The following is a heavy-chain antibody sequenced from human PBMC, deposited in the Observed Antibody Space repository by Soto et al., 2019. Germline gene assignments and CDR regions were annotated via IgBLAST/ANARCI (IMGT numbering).Heavy chain of an antibody. CDR2: IYHSGST. CDR1: GGSISSGGYP. CDR3: ARAVGGSYSYYYYGMDV. Sequence: SETLSLTCAVSGGSISSGGYPWSWIRQPPGKGLEWIGYIYHSGSTYYNSSLKSRVTISVDRSKNQFSLKLSSVTAADTAVYYCARAVGGSYSYYYYGMDVWGQGTTVTVSS. V-gene: IGHV4-30-2*01. J-gene: IGHJ6*02. D-gene: IGHD1-26*01.